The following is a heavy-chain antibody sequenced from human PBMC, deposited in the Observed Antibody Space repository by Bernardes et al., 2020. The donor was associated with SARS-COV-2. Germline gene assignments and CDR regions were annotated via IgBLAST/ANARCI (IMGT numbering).Heavy chain of an antibody. CDR3: ARDVGGELIPAVGGDV. V-gene: IGHV3-48*03. J-gene: IGHJ6*04. CDR1: GFTFSSYE. D-gene: IGHD2-2*01. Sequence: GGSLRLSCAASGFTFSSYEMNWVRQAPGKGLEWVSYISSSGSTIYYADSVKGRFTISRDNAKNSLYLQMNSLRAEDTAVYYCARDVGGELIPAVGGDVWGKGTTVTVSS. CDR2: ISSSGSTI.